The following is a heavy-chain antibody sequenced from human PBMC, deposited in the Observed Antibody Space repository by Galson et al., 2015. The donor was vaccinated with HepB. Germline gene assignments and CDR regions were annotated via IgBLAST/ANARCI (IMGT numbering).Heavy chain of an antibody. CDR2: IIPILGIA. Sequence: SVKVSCKASGGTFSSYTISWVRQAPGQGLEWMGRIIPILGIANYAQKFQGRVTITADKSTSTAYMELSSLRSEDTAVYYCARHYDSSGYYRGAFGIWGQGTMVTVSS. CDR1: GGTFSSYT. V-gene: IGHV1-69*02. CDR3: ARHYDSSGYYRGAFGI. J-gene: IGHJ3*02. D-gene: IGHD3-22*01.